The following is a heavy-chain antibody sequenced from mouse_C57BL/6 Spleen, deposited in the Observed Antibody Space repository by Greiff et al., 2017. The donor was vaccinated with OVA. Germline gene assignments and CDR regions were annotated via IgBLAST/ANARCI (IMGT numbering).Heavy chain of an antibody. CDR2: IRNKANGYTT. D-gene: IGHD3-2*02. CDR1: GFTFTDYY. CDR3: ARYMRGSGYEFAY. V-gene: IGHV7-3*01. J-gene: IGHJ3*01. Sequence: EVKLMESGGGLVQPGGSLSLSCAASGFTFTDYYMSWVRQPPGKALEWLGFIRNKANGYTTEYSASVKGRFTISRDNSQSILYLQMNALRAEDSATYYCARYMRGSGYEFAYWGQGTLVTVSA.